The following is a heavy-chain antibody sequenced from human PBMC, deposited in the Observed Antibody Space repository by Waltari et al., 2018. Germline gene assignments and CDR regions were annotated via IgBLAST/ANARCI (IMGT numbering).Heavy chain of an antibody. V-gene: IGHV1-46*01. J-gene: IGHJ6*02. D-gene: IGHD3-16*01. CDR1: GYPFTSYY. CDR2: INPSDGST. CDR3: ARENIREGGVYYYYGMDV. Sequence: QVQLVQSGAEVKKPGASVKVSCKASGYPFTSYYMHWVRQAPGQGLEWMGIINPSDGSTSYAQKFQGRVTMTRDTSTSTVYMELSSRRSEDTAVYYCARENIREGGVYYYYGMDVWGQGTTVTVSS.